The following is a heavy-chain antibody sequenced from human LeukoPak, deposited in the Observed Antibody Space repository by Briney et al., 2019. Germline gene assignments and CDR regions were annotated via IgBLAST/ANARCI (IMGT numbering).Heavy chain of an antibody. J-gene: IGHJ4*02. CDR2: IYYSGGT. V-gene: IGHV4-31*03. CDR1: GGSISSGGYY. CDR3: ARDSDPRGLFDY. Sequence: SETLSLTCTVSGGSISSGGYYWSWIRQHPGKGLEWIGYIYYSGGTYYNPSLKSRVTISVDTSKNQFSLKLSSVTAADTAVYYCARDSDPRGLFDYWGQGTLVTVSS.